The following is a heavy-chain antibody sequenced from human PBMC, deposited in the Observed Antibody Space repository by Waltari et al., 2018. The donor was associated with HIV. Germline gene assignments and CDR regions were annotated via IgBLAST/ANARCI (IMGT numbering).Heavy chain of an antibody. CDR1: GGSIRSSRHY. D-gene: IGHD2-8*02. CDR3: ARLSETGGITFGSAFDI. Sequence: QLHLQESGPGLVKPPETLSLTCTVSGGSIRSSRHYWGWVRQAPGKGLEWIGSLYYTGTTHYNPSLKSRVSMSVDTSNNQFSLNLDSVTAADTALYYCARLSETGGITFGSAFDIWGQGTMVTASS. V-gene: IGHV4-39*01. J-gene: IGHJ3*02. CDR2: LYYTGTT.